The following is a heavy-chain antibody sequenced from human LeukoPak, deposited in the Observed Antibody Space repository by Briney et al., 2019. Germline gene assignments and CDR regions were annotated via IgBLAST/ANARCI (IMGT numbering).Heavy chain of an antibody. CDR1: GGSFSGYY. D-gene: IGHD3-16*02. V-gene: IGHV4-34*01. CDR3: ARARMGVWGSYCLFDY. J-gene: IGHJ4*02. CDR2: INNSGST. Sequence: SETLSLTCAVYGGSFSGYYWSWIRQPPGKGLEWIGEINNSGSTNYNPSLKSRVAISVDTSKKQFSLKLRSVTAADTAVYYCARARMGVWGSYCLFDYWGQGTLVTVSS.